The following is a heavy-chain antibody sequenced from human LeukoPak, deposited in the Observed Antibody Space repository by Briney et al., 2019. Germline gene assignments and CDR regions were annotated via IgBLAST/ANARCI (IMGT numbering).Heavy chain of an antibody. J-gene: IGHJ5*02. V-gene: IGHV4-59*08. CDR2: IYYSGST. CDR3: ARWGSCSGGSCYRPPNNWFDP. Sequence: SETLSLTCTVSGGSISSYYWSWIRQPPGKGLEWIGYIYYSGSTNYNPSLKSRVTISVDTSKNQFSLKLSSVTAADTAVYYCARWGSCSGGSCYRPPNNWFDPWGQGTLVTVSS. CDR1: GGSISSYY. D-gene: IGHD2-15*01.